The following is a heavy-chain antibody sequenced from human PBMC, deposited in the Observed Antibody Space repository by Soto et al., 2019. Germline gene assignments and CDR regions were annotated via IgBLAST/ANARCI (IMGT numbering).Heavy chain of an antibody. D-gene: IGHD3-16*01. CDR2: TYFRSKWYT. CDR1: GDSVSSNSAA. Sequence: TLSLTCAISGDSVSSNSAAWNWMRQSPSRGFEWLGRTYFRSKWYTDYAVSVKSRITINPDASKNEFSLQLNPVTPEDTAVYYCATSGGGAYNYAINVWAQGTTVTVSS. V-gene: IGHV6-1*01. CDR3: ATSGGGAYNYAINV. J-gene: IGHJ6*02.